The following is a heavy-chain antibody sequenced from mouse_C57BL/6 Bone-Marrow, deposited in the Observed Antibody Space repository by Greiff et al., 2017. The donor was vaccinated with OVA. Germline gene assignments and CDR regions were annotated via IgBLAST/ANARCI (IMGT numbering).Heavy chain of an antibody. Sequence: VQRVESGAELVKPGASVKLSCKASGYTFTSYWMQWVKQRPGQGLEWIGEIDPSDSYTNYNQKFKGKATLTVDTSSSTAYMQLSSLTSEDSAVYYCASWRVYYYGSSYFDYWGQGTTLTVSS. J-gene: IGHJ2*01. CDR2: IDPSDSYT. CDR1: GYTFTSYW. V-gene: IGHV1-50*01. D-gene: IGHD1-1*01. CDR3: ASWRVYYYGSSYFDY.